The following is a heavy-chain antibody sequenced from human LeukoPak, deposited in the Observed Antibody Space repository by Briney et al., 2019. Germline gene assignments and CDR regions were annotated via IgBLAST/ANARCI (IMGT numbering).Heavy chain of an antibody. CDR1: GFMFRDFTMAFDEHT. D-gene: IGHD4-23*01. CDR2: ISWDGGKT. J-gene: IGHJ4*02. Sequence: GGSLRLSCAASGFMFRDFTMAFDEHTIHWVRQASGKGLEWVSLISWDGGKTDYADSVKGRFTISRDNAKNSLYLQMNSLRAEDTAVYYCARDYGGSSPFDYWGQGTLVTVSS. CDR3: ARDYGGSSPFDY. V-gene: IGHV3-43*01.